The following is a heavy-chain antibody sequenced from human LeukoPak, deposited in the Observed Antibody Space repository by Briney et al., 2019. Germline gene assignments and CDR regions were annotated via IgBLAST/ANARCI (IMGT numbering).Heavy chain of an antibody. J-gene: IGHJ5*02. V-gene: IGHV4-4*02. CDR3: ARESDYGSYNWFDP. D-gene: IGHD4-17*01. CDR2: IYHSGST. CDR1: GGSISSSNW. Sequence: SETLSLTCAVSGGSISSSNWWSWVRPPPGKGLEWIGEIYHSGSTNYNPSLKSRVTISVDKSKNQFSLKLSSVTAADTAVYYCARESDYGSYNWFDPWGQGTLVTVSS.